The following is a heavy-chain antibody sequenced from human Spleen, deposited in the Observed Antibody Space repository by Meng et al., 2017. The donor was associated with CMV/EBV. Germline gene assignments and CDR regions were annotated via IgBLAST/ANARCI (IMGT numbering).Heavy chain of an antibody. J-gene: IGHJ4*02. V-gene: IGHV1-18*01. D-gene: IGHD4-17*01. Sequence: ASVKVSCKASGYTFTSYAMHWVRQAPGQGLEWMGWISTHNGNTNYVQKLQGRVTMTTDTSTSTAYMELRGLRSDDAAVYYCARGIGASGYYFDNWGQGTLVTVSS. CDR2: ISTHNGNT. CDR3: ARGIGASGYYFDN. CDR1: GYTFTSYA.